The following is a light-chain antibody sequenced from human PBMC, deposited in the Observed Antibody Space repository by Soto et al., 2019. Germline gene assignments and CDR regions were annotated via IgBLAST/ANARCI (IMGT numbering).Light chain of an antibody. V-gene: IGKV3D-15*01. CDR3: QQYNNWPGT. CDR1: QSVYNN. CDR2: DAS. J-gene: IGKJ1*01. Sequence: EIVLTQSPGTLSLSPGERATLSCRASQSVYNNYIAWYQQKPGQAPRLLIYDASSRATGIPDRFSGSGSGTEFTLTISSLQSEDFAVYYCQQYNNWPGTFGQGTKVDIK.